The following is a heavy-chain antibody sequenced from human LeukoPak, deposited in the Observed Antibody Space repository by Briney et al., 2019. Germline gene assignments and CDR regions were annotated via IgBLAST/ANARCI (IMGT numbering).Heavy chain of an antibody. V-gene: IGHV3-30*03. J-gene: IGHJ4*02. CDR2: ISYDGSNK. CDR3: AATKTFDY. D-gene: IGHD1-26*01. CDR1: GFTFSSYG. Sequence: PGRSLRLSCVASGFTFSSYGMHWVRQAPGKGLEWAAVISYDGSNKHYVDSVKGRFTISRGNSKNTVHLQMNSLRVEDTAVYYCAATKTFDYWGQGTLVTVSS.